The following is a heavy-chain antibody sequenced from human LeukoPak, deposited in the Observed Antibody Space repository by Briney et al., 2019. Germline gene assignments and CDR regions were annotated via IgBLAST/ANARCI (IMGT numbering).Heavy chain of an antibody. J-gene: IGHJ4*02. CDR3: ARDFLPGIAAAGAFDY. V-gene: IGHV3-33*01. CDR1: GFTFGSYG. D-gene: IGHD6-13*01. Sequence: GGSLRLSCAASGFTFGSYGMHWVRQAPGKGLEWVAVIWYDGSNKYYADSVKGRFTISRDNSKNTLYLQVNSLRAEDTAVYYCARDFLPGIAAAGAFDYWGQGTLVTVSS. CDR2: IWYDGSNK.